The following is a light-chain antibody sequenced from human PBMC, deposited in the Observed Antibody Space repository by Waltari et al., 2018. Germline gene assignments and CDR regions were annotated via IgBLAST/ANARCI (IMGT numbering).Light chain of an antibody. CDR1: QSVSSY. CDR3: QQRSNWPSGT. J-gene: IGKJ3*01. CDR2: ESS. V-gene: IGKV3-11*01. Sequence: EIVLTQSPATLSLSPGERATLSCRASQSVSSYLAWYQQKPGQAPRHLIYESSNRATGIPARFSGSVSGTDFTLTISSLEPEDFAVYYCQQRSNWPSGTFGPGTKVDIK.